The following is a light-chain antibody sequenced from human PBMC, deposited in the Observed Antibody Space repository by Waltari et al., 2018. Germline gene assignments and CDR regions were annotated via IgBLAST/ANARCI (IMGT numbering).Light chain of an antibody. J-gene: IGLJ1*01. CDR3: QSYDSSLRGFYV. V-gene: IGLV1-40*01. Sequence: QSVLTQPPSASGTPGQRVTISCSGSSSNIGSNYVYWYQQFPGTAPKLLIYDNTNRPSGVPSRFSGSKSGTSASLAITGLQAEDEADYYCQSYDSSLRGFYVFGTGTKVTV. CDR2: DNT. CDR1: SSNIGSNY.